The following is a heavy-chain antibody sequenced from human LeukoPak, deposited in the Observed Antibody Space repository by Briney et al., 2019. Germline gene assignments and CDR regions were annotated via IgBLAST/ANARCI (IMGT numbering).Heavy chain of an antibody. Sequence: PWGSLRLSCAASGFTFSYYWMTWVRQAPGKGLEWVAKIKPDGSEKYYVDSVKGRFTISRDNAKNSLYVQMNSLRAEDTAVYYCARVLGDYQYYYMDVWGKGPRSPSR. CDR3: ARVLGDYQYYYMDV. CDR1: GFTFSYYW. V-gene: IGHV3-7*01. CDR2: IKPDGSEK. J-gene: IGHJ6*03. D-gene: IGHD3-16*01.